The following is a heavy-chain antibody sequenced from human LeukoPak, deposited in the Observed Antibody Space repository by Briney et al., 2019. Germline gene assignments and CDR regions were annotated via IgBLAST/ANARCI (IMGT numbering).Heavy chain of an antibody. CDR2: IWYDGSNK. CDR3: ARQHLSGYDSAQPFDY. V-gene: IGHV3-33*01. D-gene: IGHD5-12*01. J-gene: IGHJ4*02. CDR1: GFTFSSYG. Sequence: PGGSLRLSCAASGFTFSSYGMHWVRQAPGKGLEWVAVIWYDGSNKYYADSVKGRFTISRDNSKNTLYLQMNSLRAEDTAVYYCARQHLSGYDSAQPFDYWGQRTLVTVSS.